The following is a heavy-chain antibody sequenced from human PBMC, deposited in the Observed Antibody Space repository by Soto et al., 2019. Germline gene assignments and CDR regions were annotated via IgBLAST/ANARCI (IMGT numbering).Heavy chain of an antibody. Sequence: EVQVVESGGGLVPPGGSLRLSCAASGFTVSSHYMNWVRQAPGKGLEWVSVIFTGGATYYADSVKGRFTISRHSSKNTVYLQMNSLRAEDTAVYYCARDRYSSGWLDAFDIWGQGTMVTVSS. CDR1: GFTVSSHY. J-gene: IGHJ3*02. V-gene: IGHV3-53*04. CDR2: IFTGGAT. D-gene: IGHD6-19*01. CDR3: ARDRYSSGWLDAFDI.